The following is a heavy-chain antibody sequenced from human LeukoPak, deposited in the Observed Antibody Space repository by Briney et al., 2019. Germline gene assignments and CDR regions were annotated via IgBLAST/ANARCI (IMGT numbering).Heavy chain of an antibody. J-gene: IGHJ4*02. CDR3: ASFEYKYSF. V-gene: IGHV3-7*01. CDR2: MNQDESQK. D-gene: IGHD2/OR15-2a*01. CDR1: GVTFSDFW. Sequence: GGSLRLYCEASGVTFSDFWMTWVRQAPGKGLEWVATMNQDESQKYYVDSVKGRFTISRDNAKNALFLQMNSLRGEDTAIYYCASFEYKYSFGGQGTLVTVS.